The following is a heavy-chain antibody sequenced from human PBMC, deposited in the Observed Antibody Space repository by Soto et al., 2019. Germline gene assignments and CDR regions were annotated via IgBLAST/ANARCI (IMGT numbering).Heavy chain of an antibody. D-gene: IGHD5-18*01. CDR3: ARRGYSHDLDY. V-gene: IGHV1-18*01. CDR1: GYTFTSYL. CDR2: ISAYNGNT. J-gene: IGHJ4*02. Sequence: QVQLVQSGAEVKKPGASVKVSCKASGYTFTSYLITWGRQAPGQGLEWMGWISAYNGNTIYAQNLQGRVTLTTDTSTNTAYVELRSIRSDDTAVYYCARRGYSHDLDYWGQGTLVTVSS.